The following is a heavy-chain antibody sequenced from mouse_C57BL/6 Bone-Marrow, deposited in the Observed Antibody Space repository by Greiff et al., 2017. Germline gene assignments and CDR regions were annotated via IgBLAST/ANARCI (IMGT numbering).Heavy chain of an antibody. Sequence: EVQGVESGGGLVQPGGSMKLSCVASGFTFSNYWMNWVRQSPEQGLEWVAQISLKSDNYATHYAESVKGRFTISRDDSKRSVYLQMSNLRAEDTGIYYCTSRPVYYAMDDWGQGTSVTVSS. CDR1: GFTFSNYW. J-gene: IGHJ4*01. CDR3: TSRPVYYAMDD. V-gene: IGHV6-3*01. CDR2: ISLKSDNYAT.